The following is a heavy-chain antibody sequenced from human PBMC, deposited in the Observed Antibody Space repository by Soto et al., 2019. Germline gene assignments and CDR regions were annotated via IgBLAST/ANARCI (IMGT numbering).Heavy chain of an antibody. J-gene: IGHJ6*03. Sequence: SETLSLTCAVYGGSFSGYYWSWIRQPPGKGLEWIGEINHSGSTNYNPSLKSRVTISVDTSKNQFSLKLSSVTAADTAVYYCARGTEGYCSGGSCYSWFYYYYYMDVWGKGTTVTVSS. CDR1: GGSFSGYY. D-gene: IGHD2-15*01. CDR2: INHSGST. CDR3: ARGTEGYCSGGSCYSWFYYYYYMDV. V-gene: IGHV4-34*01.